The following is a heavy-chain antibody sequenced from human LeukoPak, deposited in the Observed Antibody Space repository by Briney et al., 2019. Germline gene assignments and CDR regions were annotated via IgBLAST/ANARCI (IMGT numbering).Heavy chain of an antibody. CDR2: FDPEDGET. D-gene: IGHD1-26*01. CDR1: GHTLPQLS. Sequence: ASVKVSRKVSGHTLPQLSMLWVRQAPGKGLEWMGGFDPEDGETIYAQKFQGRVTMTEDTSTDTAYMELSSLRSEDTAVYYCATDPYGGSYRRWAQGNLVPVSS. J-gene: IGHJ4*02. CDR3: ATDPYGGSYRR. V-gene: IGHV1-24*01.